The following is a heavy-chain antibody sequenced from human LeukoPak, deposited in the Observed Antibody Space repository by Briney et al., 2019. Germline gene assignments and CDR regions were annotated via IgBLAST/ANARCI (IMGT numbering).Heavy chain of an antibody. CDR3: ASGDCTNGVCYTWWFDP. V-gene: IGHV4-34*01. J-gene: IGHJ5*02. CDR2: INHSGST. D-gene: IGHD2-8*01. CDR1: GGAFSGYY. Sequence: SETLSLTCAVYGGAFSGYYWSWIRQPPGKGLEWIGEINHSGSTNYNPSLKSRVTISVDTSKNQFSLKLSSVTAADTAVYYCASGDCTNGVCYTWWFDPWGQGTLVTVSS.